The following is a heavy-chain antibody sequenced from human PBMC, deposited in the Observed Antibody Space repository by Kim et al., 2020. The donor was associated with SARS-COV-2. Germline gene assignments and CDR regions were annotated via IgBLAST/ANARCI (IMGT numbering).Heavy chain of an antibody. CDR1: GGSISSGAYY. J-gene: IGHJ3*02. V-gene: IGHV4-61*09. CDR2: IYASGST. CDR3: ARAKWGWGNPTPWNAFDI. D-gene: IGHD1-26*01. Sequence: SETLSLTCTVSGGSISSGAYYWSWIRQPAGKGLEWIGHIYASGSTNYNPSLKSRLTISVDTSKNQFSLKLSSVTAADTAVYFCARAKWGWGNPTPWNAFDIWGQGTMVTVSS.